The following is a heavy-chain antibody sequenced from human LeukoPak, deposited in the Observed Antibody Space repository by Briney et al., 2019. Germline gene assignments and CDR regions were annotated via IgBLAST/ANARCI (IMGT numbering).Heavy chain of an antibody. V-gene: IGHV3-48*03. J-gene: IGHJ4*02. CDR1: GFTFSSYE. Sequence: GGSLRLSCAASGFTFSSYEMNWVRQAPGKGLEWVSYISSSGSTIYYADSVKGRFTISRDTSKNTVSLQMNSLRAEDTAVYWCAGDKTTGGWYEIEYWGQGTLVTVSS. CDR3: AGDKTTGGWYEIEY. CDR2: ISSSGSTI. D-gene: IGHD6-19*01.